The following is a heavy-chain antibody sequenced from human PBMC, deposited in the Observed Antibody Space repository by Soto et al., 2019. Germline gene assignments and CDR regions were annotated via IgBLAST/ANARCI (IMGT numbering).Heavy chain of an antibody. CDR1: GYTFTSYG. CDR2: ISAYNGNT. CDR3: ARMWNSGWYPVGLYFDY. D-gene: IGHD6-19*01. V-gene: IGHV1-18*01. J-gene: IGHJ4*02. Sequence: ASVKVSCKASGYTFTSYGISWVRQAPGQGLEWMGWISAYNGNTNYAQKLQGRVTMTTDTSTSTAYMELRSLRSDDTAVYYCARMWNSGWYPVGLYFDYWGQGTLVTVSS.